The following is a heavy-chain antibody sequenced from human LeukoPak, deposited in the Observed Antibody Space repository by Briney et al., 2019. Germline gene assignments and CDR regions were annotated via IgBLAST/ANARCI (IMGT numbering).Heavy chain of an antibody. J-gene: IGHJ4*02. Sequence: SETLSLTCTVSGGSISSSSYYWGWIRQPPGKGLEWIGSIYYSGSTYYNPSLKSRVTISVDTSKNQFSLKLSSVTAADTAVYYCARLRPVPDSSGYYFFDYWGQGTLVTVSS. CDR1: GGSISSSSYY. D-gene: IGHD3-22*01. CDR3: ARLRPVPDSSGYYFFDY. CDR2: IYYSGST. V-gene: IGHV4-39*01.